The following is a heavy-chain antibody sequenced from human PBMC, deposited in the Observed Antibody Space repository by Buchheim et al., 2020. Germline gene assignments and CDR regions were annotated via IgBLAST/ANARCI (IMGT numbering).Heavy chain of an antibody. D-gene: IGHD5-12*01. CDR1: GGSFSGYY. Sequence: QVQLHQWGAGLLKPSETLSLTCAVYGGSFSGYYWNWIRQSPGKGLEWIGEINHSGSTNYNPSLRSRVTISVDTSKNQFSLKVSSVTATDTAVYYCARGKWHVDYWGQGAL. V-gene: IGHV4-34*01. CDR2: INHSGST. CDR3: ARGKWHVDY. J-gene: IGHJ4*02.